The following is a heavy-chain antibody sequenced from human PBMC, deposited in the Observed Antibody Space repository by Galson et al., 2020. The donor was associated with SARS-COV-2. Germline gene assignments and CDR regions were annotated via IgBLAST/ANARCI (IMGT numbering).Heavy chain of an antibody. J-gene: IGHJ4*02. Sequence: GGSLRPSCAASGFTFSSSAMHWVRQAPGKGLEWVAVISYDGSNKYYADSVKGRFTISRDNSTNTLYLQMNSLRAEDTAVYYCARDPAYCGGDCYPGYFDYWGQGTLVTGSS. V-gene: IGHV3-30-3*01. CDR1: GFTFSSSA. CDR2: ISYDGSNK. D-gene: IGHD2-21*02. CDR3: ARDPAYCGGDCYPGYFDY.